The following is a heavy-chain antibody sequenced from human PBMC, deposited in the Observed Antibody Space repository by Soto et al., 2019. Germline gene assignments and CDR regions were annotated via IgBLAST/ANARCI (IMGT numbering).Heavy chain of an antibody. V-gene: IGHV4-31*03. CDR2: IYYSGST. D-gene: IGHD3-22*01. CDR3: ARIHITMIVVVIDY. CDR1: GGSISSGGYY. Sequence: TLSLTCTVSGGSISSGGYYWSWIRQHPGKGLEWIGYIYYSGSTYYNPSLKSRVTISVDTSKNQFSLKLSSVTAADTAVYYCARIHITMIVVVIDYWGQGTLVTVSS. J-gene: IGHJ4*02.